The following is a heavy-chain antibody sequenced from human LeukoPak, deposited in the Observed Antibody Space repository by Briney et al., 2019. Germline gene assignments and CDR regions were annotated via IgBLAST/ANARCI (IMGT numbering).Heavy chain of an antibody. CDR3: ARGRSGQVAGPFDNWFDP. CDR1: GNSFTSYW. CDR2: IYPGDSDT. J-gene: IGHJ5*02. Sequence: GESLKITCKDSGNSFTSYWIGWVRQTPGKGLDWMGIIYPGDSDTRYSPSFQGQVTISADKSISTAYLQWSSLRASDTAIYYCARGRSGQVAGPFDNWFDPWGQGTLVTVSS. D-gene: IGHD3-16*01. V-gene: IGHV5-51*01.